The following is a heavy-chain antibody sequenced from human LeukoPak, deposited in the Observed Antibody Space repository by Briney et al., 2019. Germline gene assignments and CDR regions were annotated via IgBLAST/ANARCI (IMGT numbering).Heavy chain of an antibody. CDR2: INHSGST. Sequence: SETLSLTCAVYGGSFSGYYWSWIRQPPGKGLEWIGEINHSGSTNYNPSLKSRVTISVDTSKNQFSLKLSSVTAADTAVYYCASIRDDSSGYYSVLGDYWGQGTLVTVSS. V-gene: IGHV4-34*01. CDR1: GGSFSGYY. D-gene: IGHD3-22*01. CDR3: ASIRDDSSGYYSVLGDY. J-gene: IGHJ4*02.